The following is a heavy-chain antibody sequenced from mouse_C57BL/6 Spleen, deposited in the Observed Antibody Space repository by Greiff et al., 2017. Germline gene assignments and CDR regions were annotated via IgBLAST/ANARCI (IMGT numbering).Heavy chain of an antibody. CDR1: GYTFTDYE. CDR2: IDPETGGT. Sequence: QVQLQQSGAELVRPGASVTLSCKASGYTFTDYEMPWVKQTPVHGLEWIGAIDPETGGTAYNQKFKGKARLTADKSSSTAYMELRSLTSEDSAVYYCTREGRLRRDWYFDDWGTGTTVTVSS. CDR3: TREGRLRRDWYFDD. V-gene: IGHV1-15*01. D-gene: IGHD2-4*01. J-gene: IGHJ1*03.